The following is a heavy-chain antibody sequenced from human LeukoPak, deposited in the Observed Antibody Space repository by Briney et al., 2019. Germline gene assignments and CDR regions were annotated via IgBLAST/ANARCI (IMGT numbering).Heavy chain of an antibody. J-gene: IGHJ3*02. D-gene: IGHD1-26*01. CDR2: ISYDGSNK. CDR1: GFTFSSYG. CDR3: AKDRGLSEWERDAFDI. Sequence: GGSLRLSCAASGFTFSSYGMHWVRQAPGKGLEWVAVISYDGSNKYYADSVKGRFTISRDNSKNTLYLQMNSLRAEDTAVYYCAKDRGLSEWERDAFDIWGQGTMVTVSS. V-gene: IGHV3-30*18.